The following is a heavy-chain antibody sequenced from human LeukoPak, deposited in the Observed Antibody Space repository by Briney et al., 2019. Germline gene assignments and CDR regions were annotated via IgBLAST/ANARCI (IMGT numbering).Heavy chain of an antibody. D-gene: IGHD6-19*01. Sequence: SETLSLTCTVSGGSISSYYWSWIRQPPGKGLEFIGYIYYSGSTYYNPSLKSRVTISVDTSKNQFSLKLSSVTAADTAVYYCASLQAVAGTFGNYWGQGTLVTVSS. V-gene: IGHV4-59*08. CDR1: GGSISSYY. CDR2: IYYSGST. CDR3: ASLQAVAGTFGNY. J-gene: IGHJ4*02.